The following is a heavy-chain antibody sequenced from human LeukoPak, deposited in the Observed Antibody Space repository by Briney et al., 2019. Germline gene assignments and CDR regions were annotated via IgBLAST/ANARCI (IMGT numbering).Heavy chain of an antibody. CDR2: ISHDGDTT. CDR3: APGKFDY. Sequence: PGGSLRLSCAASGFTFSNAWMSWVRQAPGKGLEYVSAISHDGDTTYYADSVKGRFTISRDNSENTLYLQMSSLRAEDTAVYYCAPGKFDYWGQGTLVTVSS. J-gene: IGHJ4*02. CDR1: GFTFSNAW. V-gene: IGHV3-64D*06.